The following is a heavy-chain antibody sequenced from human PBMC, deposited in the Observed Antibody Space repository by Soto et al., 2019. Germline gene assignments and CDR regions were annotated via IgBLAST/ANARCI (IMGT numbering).Heavy chain of an antibody. CDR1: GFTVTTHF. Sequence: GGSLRLSCAASGFTVTTHFMIWVRQAPGLGLEWVSVVYSGGRISYADSVKGRFTISRDSPENTVYLQMNDLRAEDTAVYYCARALVEGPAHPRLDAFDLWGQGTVVTVSS. J-gene: IGHJ3*01. CDR3: ARALVEGPAHPRLDAFDL. CDR2: VYSGGRI. D-gene: IGHD2-8*02. V-gene: IGHV3-53*01.